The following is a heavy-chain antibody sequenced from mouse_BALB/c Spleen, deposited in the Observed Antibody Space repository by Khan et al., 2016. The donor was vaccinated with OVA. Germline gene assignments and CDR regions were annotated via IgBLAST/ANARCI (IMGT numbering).Heavy chain of an antibody. D-gene: IGHD2-1*01. CDR3: TIRGLYGIFAY. CDR2: INPRTDYT. Sequence: VQLQQSGAELAQPGASVKMSCKTSGYTFTTYWMHWVKPRPGEGLEWIGYINPRTDYTEYHQRFKDKATLTTDHSSSTAYSQLSILTSEDSAVYYCTIRGLYGIFAYWCQGTLVTVSA. CDR1: GYTFTTYW. J-gene: IGHJ3*01. V-gene: IGHV1-7*01.